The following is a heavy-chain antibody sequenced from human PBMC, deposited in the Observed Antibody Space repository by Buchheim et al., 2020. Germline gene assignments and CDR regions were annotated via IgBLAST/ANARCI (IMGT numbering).Heavy chain of an antibody. Sequence: QVQLQESGPGLVKPSQTLSLTCTVSGGSISSGSYYWSWIQQPAGKGLEWIGRIYTSGSTNYNPSLKSRVTISVDTSKNQFSLKLSSVTAADTAVYYCARDEEAITIFGVVNSGMDVWGQGTT. J-gene: IGHJ6*02. CDR2: IYTSGST. CDR1: GGSISSGSYY. D-gene: IGHD3-3*01. CDR3: ARDEEAITIFGVVNSGMDV. V-gene: IGHV4-61*02.